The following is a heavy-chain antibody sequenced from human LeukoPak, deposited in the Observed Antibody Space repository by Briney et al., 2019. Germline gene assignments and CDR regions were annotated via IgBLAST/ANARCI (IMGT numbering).Heavy chain of an antibody. CDR3: AKDSYDSSGYYPDY. J-gene: IGHJ4*02. CDR1: GFTLSSYA. V-gene: IGHV3-23*01. Sequence: GGSLRLSCAASGFTLSSYAMSWVRQAPGKGLEWVSAISGSGGSTYYADSVKGRFTISRDNSKNTLYLQMNSLRAEDTAVYYCAKDSYDSSGYYPDYWGQGTLVTVSS. CDR2: ISGSGGST. D-gene: IGHD3-22*01.